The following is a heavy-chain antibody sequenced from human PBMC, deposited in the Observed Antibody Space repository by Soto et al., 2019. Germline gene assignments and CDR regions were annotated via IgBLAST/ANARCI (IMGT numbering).Heavy chain of an antibody. V-gene: IGHV3-33*01. Sequence: GGSLRLSCAASGFTFSSYGMHWVRQAPGKGLEWVAVIWYDGSNKYYADSVKGRFTISRDNSKNTLYLQMNSLRAEDTAVYYCASSGGYAYYGMDVWGQGTTVTVSS. CDR2: IWYDGSNK. CDR3: ASSGGYAYYGMDV. J-gene: IGHJ6*02. CDR1: GFTFSSYG. D-gene: IGHD3-16*01.